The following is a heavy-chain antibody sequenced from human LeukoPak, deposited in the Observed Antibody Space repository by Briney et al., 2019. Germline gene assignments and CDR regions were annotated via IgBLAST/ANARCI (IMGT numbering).Heavy chain of an antibody. CDR1: AYSFTSYW. Sequence: GESLQISCKGSAYSFTSYWIGWVRHMPGKGMEWMGIIYPGESDTRYSPSFQGQVTISADKSISTAYMQWSSLKASDTTMNHCARSALWFWEFHNWLDLWGQGTLVTVSS. J-gene: IGHJ5*02. CDR3: ARSALWFWEFHNWLDL. V-gene: IGHV5-51*01. D-gene: IGHD3-10*01. CDR2: IYPGESDT.